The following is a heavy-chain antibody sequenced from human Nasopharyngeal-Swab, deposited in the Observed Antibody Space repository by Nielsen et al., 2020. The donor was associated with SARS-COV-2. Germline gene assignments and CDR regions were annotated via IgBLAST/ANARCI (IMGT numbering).Heavy chain of an antibody. CDR1: GFTFSSYS. CDR2: ISSSSSTI. V-gene: IGHV3-48*02. CDR3: AGDPTYFDWLLPDY. Sequence: LSLTCAASGFTFSSYSMNWVRQAPGKGLEWVSYISSSSSTIYYADSVKGRFTISRDNAKNSLYLQMNSLRDEDTAVYYCAGDPTYFDWLLPDYWGQGTLVTVSS. J-gene: IGHJ4*02. D-gene: IGHD3-9*01.